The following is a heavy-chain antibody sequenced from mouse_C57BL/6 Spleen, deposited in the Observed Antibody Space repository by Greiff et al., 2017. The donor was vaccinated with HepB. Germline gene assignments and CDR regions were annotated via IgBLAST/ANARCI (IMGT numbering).Heavy chain of an antibody. J-gene: IGHJ4*01. D-gene: IGHD1-1*01. CDR2: IDPEDGDT. CDR3: TTWGTTVVATDAMDY. Sequence: EVQLQQSGAELVRPGASVKLSCTASGFNINDYYMHWVKQRPEQGLEWIGRIDPEDGDTEYAPKFQGKATMTADTSSNTAYLQLSSLTSEDTAVYYCTTWGTTVVATDAMDYWGQGTSVTVSS. V-gene: IGHV14-1*01. CDR1: GFNINDYY.